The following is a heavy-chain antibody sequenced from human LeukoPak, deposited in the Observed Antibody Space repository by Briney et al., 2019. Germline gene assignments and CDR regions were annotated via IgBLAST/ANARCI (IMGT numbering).Heavy chain of an antibody. V-gene: IGHV3-30*02. Sequence: GGSLRLSCAASGFTFSSYGMHWVRQAPGKGLEWVAFIRYDGSNKYYADSVKGRFTISRDNSKNTLYLQMSSLRAEDTAVYYCASVHSSGYYYWGQGTLVTVSS. J-gene: IGHJ4*02. CDR3: ASVHSSGYYY. CDR1: GFTFSSYG. CDR2: IRYDGSNK. D-gene: IGHD3-22*01.